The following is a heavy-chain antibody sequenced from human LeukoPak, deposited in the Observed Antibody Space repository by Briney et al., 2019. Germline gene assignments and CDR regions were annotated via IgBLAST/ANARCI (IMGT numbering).Heavy chain of an antibody. CDR1: GGSISSRLYY. CDR2: FYYSGST. CDR3: VYYYGSGSVEY. Sequence: PSETLSLTCTVSGGSISSRLYYWGWIRQPPGKGLEWIGSFYYSGSTNYNPSLKSRVTISVDTPKNQFSLKLSSVTAADTAVYYCVYYYGSGSVEYWGQGTLVTVSS. D-gene: IGHD3-10*01. J-gene: IGHJ4*02. V-gene: IGHV4-39*01.